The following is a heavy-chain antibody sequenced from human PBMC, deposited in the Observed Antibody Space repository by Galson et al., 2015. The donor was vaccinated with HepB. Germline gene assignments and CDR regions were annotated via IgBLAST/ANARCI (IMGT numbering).Heavy chain of an antibody. D-gene: IGHD5-24*01. J-gene: IGHJ3*01. CDR2: INLNNGGT. V-gene: IGHV1-2*02. CDR3: ARSDGYNSHAFDV. Sequence: QSGAEVKEPGASVKVSCKASGSSFTDYYMHWVRQAPGQGLEWMGWINLNNGGTNYAQNFQGRVTMTRDTSISTAYLDLSRLRSDDTAVYYCARSDGYNSHAFDVWGQGTMVIVSS. CDR1: GSSFTDYY.